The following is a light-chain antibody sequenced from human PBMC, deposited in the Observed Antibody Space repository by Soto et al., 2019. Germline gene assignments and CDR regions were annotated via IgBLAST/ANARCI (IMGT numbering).Light chain of an antibody. J-gene: IGKJ4*01. CDR1: QSVSTN. CDR2: GAS. V-gene: IGKV3-15*01. Sequence: EIVMTQSPATLSVSPGERASLSCRASQSVSTNLAWYQQKPAQAPRLLIYGASTRATGIPGRFSGGVSGTEGTITISSLKPADGSVYYGQQYNDWPLTFGGGTKVDIK. CDR3: QQYNDWPLT.